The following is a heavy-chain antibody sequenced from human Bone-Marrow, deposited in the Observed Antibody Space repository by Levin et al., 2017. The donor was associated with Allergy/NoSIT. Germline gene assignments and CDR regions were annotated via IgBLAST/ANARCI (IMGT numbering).Heavy chain of an antibody. D-gene: IGHD6-25*01. CDR3: ARVGVAAAGDH. J-gene: IGHJ4*02. CDR1: GFTFSNYV. V-gene: IGHV3-23*01. CDR2: ISSGGDFI. Sequence: PLASVKVSCAASGFTFSNYVMSWVRQSPGKGLERVAGISSGGDFIYYADSVKGRFTVSRDNSKNTVYLQMSSLRAEDTAIYFCARVGVAAAGDHWGQGTLVTVSS.